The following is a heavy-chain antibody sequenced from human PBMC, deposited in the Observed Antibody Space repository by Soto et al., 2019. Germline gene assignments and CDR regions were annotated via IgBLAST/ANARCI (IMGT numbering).Heavy chain of an antibody. CDR1: GGSITSSSYY. Sequence: QLHLREPGPGLVKPSETLSLTCTVSGGSITSSSYYWGWIRQPPGKGLEWIGSIYYSGSTYYNPSLKSRVTISVDTSKNQFSLKLSSVTAADTAVYYCATQEVGGTYVYTFDPWGQGTLVTVSS. V-gene: IGHV4-39*01. D-gene: IGHD1-26*01. J-gene: IGHJ5*02. CDR3: ATQEVGGTYVYTFDP. CDR2: IYYSGST.